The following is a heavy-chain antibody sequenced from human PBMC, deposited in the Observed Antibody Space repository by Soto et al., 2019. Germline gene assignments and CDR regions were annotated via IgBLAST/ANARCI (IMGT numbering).Heavy chain of an antibody. CDR3: AIQDCTNDVCLEAAVTVGGALES. J-gene: IGHJ1*01. CDR2: ISSDGTTT. Sequence: EVQLVQSGGGLAQPGKALRLSCAASGFTFSKFWMHWGRQVPGKGPVWVSYISSDGTTTDYADSVKGRFTISRDNAKDTLYLQSDSLRAEDTAVYYCAIQDCTNDVCLEAAVTVGGALESWGQGTRVTVSS. V-gene: IGHV3-74*01. D-gene: IGHD2-8*01. CDR1: GFTFSKFW.